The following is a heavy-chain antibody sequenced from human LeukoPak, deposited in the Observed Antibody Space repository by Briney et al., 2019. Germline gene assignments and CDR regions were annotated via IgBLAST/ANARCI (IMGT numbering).Heavy chain of an antibody. CDR2: MNPNSGNT. CDR3: ARIGGPMVRGVLQITYYYYMDV. Sequence: GASVKVSCKASGYTFTSYDINWVRQATGQGLEWMGWMNPNSGNTGYAQKFQGRVTITRNTSISTAYMELRSLRSDDTAVYYCARIGGPMVRGVLQITYYYYMDVWGKGTTVTVSS. D-gene: IGHD3-10*01. V-gene: IGHV1-8*03. J-gene: IGHJ6*03. CDR1: GYTFTSYD.